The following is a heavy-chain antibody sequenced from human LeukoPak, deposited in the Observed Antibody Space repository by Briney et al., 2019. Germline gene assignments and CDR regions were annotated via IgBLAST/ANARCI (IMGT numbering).Heavy chain of an antibody. CDR3: ARGLGLQYANNWFDP. CDR2: ISSSGSTI. Sequence: GGSLRLSCAASGFTFSSYEMNWVRQAPGNGLEWVSYISSSGSTIYYADSVKGRFTISRDNAKNSLYLQMNSLRAEDTAVYYCARGLGLQYANNWFDPWGQGTLVTVSS. D-gene: IGHD2-2*01. V-gene: IGHV3-48*03. J-gene: IGHJ5*02. CDR1: GFTFSSYE.